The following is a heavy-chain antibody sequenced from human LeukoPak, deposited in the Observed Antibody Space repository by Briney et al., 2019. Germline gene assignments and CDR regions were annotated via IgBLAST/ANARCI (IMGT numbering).Heavy chain of an antibody. CDR2: ISGSGGST. V-gene: IGHV3-23*01. J-gene: IGHJ3*02. CDR3: IKQWLYLGAFDI. Sequence: GGSLRLSCAASGFTFSNYGMSWVRQAPGKGLEWVSGISGSGGSTSYADSVKGRFTISRDNSKNTLYLQMNSLRAEDTAVDYCIKQWLYLGAFDIWGQGTMVTVSS. CDR1: GFTFSNYG. D-gene: IGHD6-19*01.